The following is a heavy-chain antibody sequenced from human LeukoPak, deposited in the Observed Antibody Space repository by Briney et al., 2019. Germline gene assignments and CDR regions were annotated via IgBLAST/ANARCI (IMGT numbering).Heavy chain of an antibody. CDR1: GDSISRGNWY. CDR2: ITTSGNT. CDR3: ATRPTPDYGSRSVWFDA. D-gene: IGHD3-10*01. J-gene: IGHJ5*02. V-gene: IGHV4-61*02. Sequence: PSETLSLTCTVSGDSISRGNWYWSWIRQPASRGLEWIGRITTSGNTNYNPSLKSRLTISLYTYTNHFALKLSSVTGAEGAVYYCATRPTPDYGSRSVWFDAWGQGTLVTVSS.